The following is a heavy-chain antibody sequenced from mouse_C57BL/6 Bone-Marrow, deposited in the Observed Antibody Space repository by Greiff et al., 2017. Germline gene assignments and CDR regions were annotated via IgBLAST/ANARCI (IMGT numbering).Heavy chain of an antibody. D-gene: IGHD1-1*01. Sequence: VQLQQSGAELVRPGASVTLSCKASGYTFTDYEMHWVKQTPVHGLEWIGAIDPETGGTAYNQKFKGKAILAADKSSSTAYMELRSLTSEDSAVYYCKRGNYYGSIYWYFDVWGTGTTVTVSS. V-gene: IGHV1-15*01. J-gene: IGHJ1*03. CDR3: KRGNYYGSIYWYFDV. CDR1: GYTFTDYE. CDR2: IDPETGGT.